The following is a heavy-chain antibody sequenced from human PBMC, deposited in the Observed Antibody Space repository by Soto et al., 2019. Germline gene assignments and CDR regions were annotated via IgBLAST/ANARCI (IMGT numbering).Heavy chain of an antibody. V-gene: IGHV3-49*03. J-gene: IGHJ6*03. Sequence: PGGSLRLSCTASGFTLGDYAMSWFRQAPGKGLEWVGFIRSKAYGGTTEYAASVKGRFTISRDDSKSIAYLQMNSLKTEDTAVYYCTRDRQLRNYYYYYYMDVWGKGTTVTVSS. CDR2: IRSKAYGGTT. CDR1: GFTLGDYA. D-gene: IGHD6-6*01. CDR3: TRDRQLRNYYYYYYMDV.